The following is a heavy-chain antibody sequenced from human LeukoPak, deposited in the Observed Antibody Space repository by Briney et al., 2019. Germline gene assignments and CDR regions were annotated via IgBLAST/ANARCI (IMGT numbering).Heavy chain of an antibody. CDR3: ARPPIVGATTSAFDI. D-gene: IGHD1-26*01. Sequence: ASVKVSCKASGYTFTSYCMHWVRQAPGQGLEWMGIINPSGGSTSYAQKFQGRVTMTRDTSTSTVYMELSSLRSEDTAVYYCARPPIVGATTSAFDIWGQGTMVTVSS. V-gene: IGHV1-46*03. J-gene: IGHJ3*02. CDR1: GYTFTSYC. CDR2: INPSGGST.